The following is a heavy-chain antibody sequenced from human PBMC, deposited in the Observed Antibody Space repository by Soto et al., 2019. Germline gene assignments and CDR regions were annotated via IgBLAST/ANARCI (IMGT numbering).Heavy chain of an antibody. CDR1: GGAFGSYA. CDR2: IIPMFVTT. V-gene: IGHV1-69*01. Sequence: QVQLVQSGAEVKKPGSSVKVSCKASGGAFGSYAINWVRQAPGQGLEWMGGIIPMFVTTNYAQGFQGRVTVTADESTSTVYLELTRLRSEDTAMYYCTRQRGYSRGYWGQDFWGQGTLVTVSS. J-gene: IGHJ4*02. CDR3: TRQRGYSRGYWGQDF. D-gene: IGHD5-18*01.